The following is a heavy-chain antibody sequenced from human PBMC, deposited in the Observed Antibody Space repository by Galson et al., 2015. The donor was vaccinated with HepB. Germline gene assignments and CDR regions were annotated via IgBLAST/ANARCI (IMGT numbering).Heavy chain of an antibody. Sequence: SVKVSCKVSGYTLTELSMHWVRQAPGKGLEWMGGFDPEDGETIYAQKFQGRVTMTEDTSTDTAYMELSSLRSEDTAVYYCATGVSDNWNYDSDYYYYMDVWGQGTTVTVSS. V-gene: IGHV1-24*01. CDR3: ATGVSDNWNYDSDYYYYMDV. CDR2: FDPEDGET. CDR1: GYTLTELS. D-gene: IGHD1-7*01. J-gene: IGHJ6*03.